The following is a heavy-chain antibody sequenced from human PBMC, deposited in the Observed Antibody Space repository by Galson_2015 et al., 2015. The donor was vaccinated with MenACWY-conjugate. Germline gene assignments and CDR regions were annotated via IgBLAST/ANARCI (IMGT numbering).Heavy chain of an antibody. J-gene: IGHJ4*02. D-gene: IGHD1-26*01. Sequence: TYADSVKDRFTISRDNAKNTLYLQMNSLRPEDTAVFYCAKTRGASFYFDSWARAPWSPSPQ. CDR3: AKTRGASFYFDS. V-gene: IGHV3-74*01.